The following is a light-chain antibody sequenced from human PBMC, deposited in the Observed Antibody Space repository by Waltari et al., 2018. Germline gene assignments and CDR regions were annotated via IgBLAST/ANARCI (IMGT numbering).Light chain of an antibody. CDR3: QSYDSSVWV. V-gene: IGLV6-57*01. CDR1: SGSIASNY. CDR2: EDN. J-gene: IGLJ3*02. Sequence: NFMLTQPHSVSASPGKTVTISCTRRSGSIASNYVQWYQQRPGSSPTTVIYEDNPRPSGVPDRFSRSIVSSSNAAALTISGLKTEDEADYYCQSYDSSVWVFGGGTKLTVL.